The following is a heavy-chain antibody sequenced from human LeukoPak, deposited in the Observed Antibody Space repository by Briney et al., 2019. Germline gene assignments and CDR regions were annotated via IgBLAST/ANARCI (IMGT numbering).Heavy chain of an antibody. D-gene: IGHD2-15*01. CDR1: GLTFSSYG. CDR2: ISYDGSNK. CDR3: VKDAPPCSGGSCYSGYYFYGMDV. V-gene: IGHV3-30*18. Sequence: PGGSLRLSCVVSGLTFSSYGMHWVRQAPGKGLEWVAVISYDGSNKYYADSVKGRFTISRDNSKNTLYLQMNSLRAEDTAVFYCVKDAPPCSGGSCYSGYYFYGMDVWGKGTTVTVSS. J-gene: IGHJ6*04.